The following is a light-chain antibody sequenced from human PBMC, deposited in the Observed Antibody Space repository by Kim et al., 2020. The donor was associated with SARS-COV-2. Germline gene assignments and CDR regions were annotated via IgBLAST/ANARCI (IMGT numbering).Light chain of an antibody. CDR3: AVWDDSLSGPV. CDR1: TSDIGTNY. J-gene: IGLJ3*02. V-gene: IGLV1-47*01. CDR2: RND. Sequence: GQSVTISCSGTTSDIGTNYVYWYQQFPGTAPKLLVFRNDLRPSGVPDRFSGSKSGTSASLAVSGLRPEDEAVYYCAVWDDSLSGPVFGGGTQLTVL.